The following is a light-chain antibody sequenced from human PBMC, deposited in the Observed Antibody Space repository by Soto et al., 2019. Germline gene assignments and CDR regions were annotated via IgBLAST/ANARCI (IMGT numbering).Light chain of an antibody. CDR1: QSISSY. V-gene: IGKV1-39*01. CDR3: QQSYSTPRT. Sequence: DIQMTQSPSSLSASVGDRVTITCRASQSISSYLNWYQQKLGKAPKLLIYAASSLQRGVPSRFSGSGSGTDFTLTISSLQPEDFATYYCQQSYSTPRTFGQGTKLEIK. J-gene: IGKJ2*02. CDR2: AAS.